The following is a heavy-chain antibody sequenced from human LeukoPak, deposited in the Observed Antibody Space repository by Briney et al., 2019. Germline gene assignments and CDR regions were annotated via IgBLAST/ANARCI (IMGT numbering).Heavy chain of an antibody. CDR2: IRSKAYGGTT. CDR3: TSSIVPAD. Sequence: GRSLRLSCTASGFTFGDYAMSWFRQAPGKGLEWVGFIRSKAYGGTTEYAAYVKGRFTISIDDSKSIAYLQMNSLKTEDTAVYYRTSSIVPADWGQGTLVTVSS. D-gene: IGHD2-15*01. J-gene: IGHJ4*02. CDR1: GFTFGDYA. V-gene: IGHV3-49*03.